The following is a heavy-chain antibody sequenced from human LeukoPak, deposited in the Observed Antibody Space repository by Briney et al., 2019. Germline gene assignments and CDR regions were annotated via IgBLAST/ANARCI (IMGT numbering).Heavy chain of an antibody. D-gene: IGHD2-15*01. J-gene: IGHJ6*02. CDR1: GFTFTSSA. CDR2: IVVGSGNT. CDR3: ARDGCSGGSCYYYYGMDV. V-gene: IGHV1-58*01. Sequence: GASVKVSCKASGFTFTSSAVQWVRQARGQRLEWIGWIVVGSGNTNYAQKLQGRVTMTTDTSTSTAYMELRSLRSDDTAVYYCARDGCSGGSCYYYYGMDVWGQGTTVTVSS.